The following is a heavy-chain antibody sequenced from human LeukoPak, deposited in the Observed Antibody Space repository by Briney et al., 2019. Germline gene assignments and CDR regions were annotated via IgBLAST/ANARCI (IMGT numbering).Heavy chain of an antibody. V-gene: IGHV3-48*04. Sequence: PGGSLRLSCAASGFTFSSYAMSWVRQAPGKGLEWVSYISSSGSTIYYADSVKGRFTISRDNAKNSLYLQMNSLRAEDTAVYYCARDQWNYYDSSGYYLGYWGQGTLVTVSS. CDR1: GFTFSSYA. CDR3: ARDQWNYYDSSGYYLGY. J-gene: IGHJ4*02. CDR2: ISSSGSTI. D-gene: IGHD3-22*01.